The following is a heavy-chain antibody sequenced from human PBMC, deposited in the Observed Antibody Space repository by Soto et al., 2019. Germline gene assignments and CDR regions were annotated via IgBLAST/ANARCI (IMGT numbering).Heavy chain of an antibody. J-gene: IGHJ5*01. D-gene: IGHD3-10*02. V-gene: IGHV2-5*01. CDR1: GFSLSTNGVG. CDR3: PDNSLSYVLLLTAANIAWF. Sequence: SGPTMVTPTHTLTPTCTFSGFSLSTNGVGVGWIRQPPGKALEWLALIYWNDDKRYSPSLKSRLTITKDTSKNQVVLTMTNMDLVRADTCYCPDNSLSYVLLLTAANIAWF. CDR2: IYWNDDK.